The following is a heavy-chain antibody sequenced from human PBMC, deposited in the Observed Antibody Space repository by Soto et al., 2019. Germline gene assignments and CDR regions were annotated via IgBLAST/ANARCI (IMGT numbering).Heavy chain of an antibody. CDR1: GYTFTSHG. D-gene: IGHD3-10*01. V-gene: IGHV1-18*01. J-gene: IGHJ6*03. CDR2: ISPYNGDT. Sequence: QVQLVQSGAEVKKPGASVKVSCKTSGYTFTSHGISWVRQAPGQGLEWMGWISPYNGDTNYAQKLQGRVSVTTDSSTRTAYMELRSLRSEDTAVYSCASMVRGSTVGYYYYMDVWGKGTTVTVSS. CDR3: ASMVRGSTVGYYYYMDV.